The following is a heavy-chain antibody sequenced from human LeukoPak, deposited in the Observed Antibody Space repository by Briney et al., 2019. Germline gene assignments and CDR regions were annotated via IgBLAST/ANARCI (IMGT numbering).Heavy chain of an antibody. V-gene: IGHV3-30*01. CDR1: GFTFSSYD. CDR3: ARAPGYYDSSGYYYDYYCDS. D-gene: IGHD3-22*01. J-gene: IGHJ4*02. Sequence: GGSLRLSCSASGFTFSSYDIHWVRQAPGKGLEWVALISYDGGNKYYADSVKGRFTISRDNSKNTLYLQMNSLRTEDTAVYYCARAPGYYDSSGYYYDYYCDSWGQGTLVTVSS. CDR2: ISYDGGNK.